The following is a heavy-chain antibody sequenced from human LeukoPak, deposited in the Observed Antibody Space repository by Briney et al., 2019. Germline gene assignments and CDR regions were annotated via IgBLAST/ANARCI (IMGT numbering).Heavy chain of an antibody. CDR2: INAGNGNT. D-gene: IGHD1-26*01. CDR1: GYTFTSYA. J-gene: IGHJ6*04. CDR3: ARDQSPATYYYYYGMDV. Sequence: ASVKVSCKASGYTFTSYAMYWVRQAPGQRLEWMGWINAGNGNTKYSQKFQGRVTITRDTSASTAYMELSSLRSEDTAVYYCARDQSPATYYYYYGMDVWGKGTTVTVSS. V-gene: IGHV1-3*01.